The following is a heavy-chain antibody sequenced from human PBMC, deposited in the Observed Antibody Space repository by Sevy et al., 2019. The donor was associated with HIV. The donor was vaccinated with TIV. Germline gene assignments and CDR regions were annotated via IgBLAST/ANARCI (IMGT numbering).Heavy chain of an antibody. CDR1: GYTFSNND. CDR2: MNPNSGNT. CDR3: ARGLSFYYDKGGHWVNWYFDL. J-gene: IGHJ2*01. D-gene: IGHD3-22*01. V-gene: IGHV1-8*01. Sequence: ASVKVSCKASGYTFSNNDINWVRQAPGQGLEWMGCMNPNSGNTGYGQKCQGRVTMTRDTSINTAYMELSSLTSEDTAVYYCARGLSFYYDKGGHWVNWYFDLWGRGTLVTVSS.